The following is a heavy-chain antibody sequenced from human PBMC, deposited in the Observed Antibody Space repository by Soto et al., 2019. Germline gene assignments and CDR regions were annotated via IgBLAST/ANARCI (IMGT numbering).Heavy chain of an antibody. CDR3: ARGEGTGPSPRELPIYYYYYGMDV. CDR2: INPNSGGT. CDR1: GYTFTGYY. V-gene: IGHV1-2*04. D-gene: IGHD1-26*01. Sequence: ASVKVSCKASGYTFTGYYMHWVRQAPGQGLEWMGWINPNSGGTNYAQKFQGWVTMTRDTSISTAYMELSRLRSDDTAVYYCARGEGTGPSPRELPIYYYYYGMDVWGQGTTVTVSS. J-gene: IGHJ6*02.